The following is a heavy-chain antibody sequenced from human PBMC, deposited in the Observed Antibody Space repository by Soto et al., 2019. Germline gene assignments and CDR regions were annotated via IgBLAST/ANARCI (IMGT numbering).Heavy chain of an antibody. CDR2: INHSGST. D-gene: IGHD2-15*01. V-gene: IGHV4-34*01. CDR1: GGSFSGYY. Sequence: SETLSLTCAVYGGSFSGYYWSWIRQPPGKGLEWIGEINHSGSTNYNPSLKSRVTISVDTSKNQFSLKLSSVTAADTAVYYCAAHRWWLPDYWGQGTLVTSPQ. CDR3: AAHRWWLPDY. J-gene: IGHJ4*02.